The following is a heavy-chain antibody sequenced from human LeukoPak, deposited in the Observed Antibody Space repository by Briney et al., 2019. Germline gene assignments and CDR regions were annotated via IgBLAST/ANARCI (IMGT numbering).Heavy chain of an antibody. CDR3: AKGLSSSWYPGD. V-gene: IGHV4-34*01. CDR2: INHSGNT. J-gene: IGHJ4*02. CDR1: GGSFSGSY. Sequence: SETLSLTCAVYGGSFSGSYWSWIRQSPGKALEWIGEINHSGNTNYNPSLESRVTISVDTSKNQFSLSLSSVTAADTAVYYCAKGLSSSWYPGDWGQGTLVTVSS. D-gene: IGHD6-13*01.